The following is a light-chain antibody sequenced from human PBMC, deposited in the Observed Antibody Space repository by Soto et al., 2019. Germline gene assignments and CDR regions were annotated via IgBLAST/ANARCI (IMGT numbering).Light chain of an antibody. Sequence: QSALTQPPSASGSPGQSVTISLTGTSSDIGAYDYVSWYQQHPGKVPKLMIYEVSKRPSGVPDRCSAYKSGNTASLTVSGLQAEDEADYYCSSHGGANNFYVFGTGTKLTVL. J-gene: IGLJ1*01. CDR1: SSDIGAYDY. CDR2: EVS. CDR3: SSHGGANNFYV. V-gene: IGLV2-8*01.